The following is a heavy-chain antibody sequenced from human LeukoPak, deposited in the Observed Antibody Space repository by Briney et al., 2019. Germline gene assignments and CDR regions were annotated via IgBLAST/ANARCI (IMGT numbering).Heavy chain of an antibody. D-gene: IGHD6-13*01. J-gene: IGHJ6*03. CDR2: TTSGSSYI. Sequence: GGSLRLSCAASGFNFNTYPMNWVRQAPGKGLEWVSSTTSGSSYIYYADTVKGRFTISRDNAKNSLYLQMNSLRAEDTAVYYCARARASSRGGYYYMDVWGKGTTVTVSS. V-gene: IGHV3-21*01. CDR3: ARARASSRGGYYYMDV. CDR1: GFNFNTYP.